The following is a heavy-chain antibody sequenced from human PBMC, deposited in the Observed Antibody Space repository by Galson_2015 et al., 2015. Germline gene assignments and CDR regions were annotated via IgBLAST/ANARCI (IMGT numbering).Heavy chain of an antibody. Sequence: LRLSCAASGFTFSSYWMSWVRQAPGKGLEWVANIKQDGSEKYYVDSVKGRFTISRDNAKNSLYLQMNSLRAEDTAVYYCARDYHAPLSYYYDSSGSVKGLDYWGQGTLVTVSS. CDR3: ARDYHAPLSYYYDSSGSVKGLDY. CDR1: GFTFSSYW. D-gene: IGHD3-22*01. V-gene: IGHV3-7*03. J-gene: IGHJ4*02. CDR2: IKQDGSEK.